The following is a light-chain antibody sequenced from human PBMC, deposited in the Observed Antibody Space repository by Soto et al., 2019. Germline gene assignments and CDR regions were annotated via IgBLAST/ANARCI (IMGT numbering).Light chain of an antibody. CDR1: NSDVGDYNY. J-gene: IGLJ1*01. Sequence: SVLTQPTSVSGSPGQSITISFIGTNSDVGDYNYVFWYQRHPGKAPKVMIYEVSNRPSGVSNRFSGYKYGNTASLTISGLQAEVEADYYCSSYTSSATFVFGTGTTVTV. V-gene: IGLV2-14*01. CDR2: EVS. CDR3: SSYTSSATFV.